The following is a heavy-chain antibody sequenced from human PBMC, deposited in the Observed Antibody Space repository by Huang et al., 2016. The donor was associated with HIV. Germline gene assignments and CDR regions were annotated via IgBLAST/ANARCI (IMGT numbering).Heavy chain of an antibody. CDR1: GFTFSDYY. Sequence: QVQLVESGGGLVKPEGSLRLSCAASGFTFSDYYMAWIRQDPCKGLEWITYISNTGDTIYYADSVRYRFTISRDNAKKSLSLQINSLRADDTAVYYCARGRYRLHPWGQGALVVVSS. CDR2: ISNTGDTI. J-gene: IGHJ5*02. D-gene: IGHD2-15*01. CDR3: ARGRYRLHP. V-gene: IGHV3-11*01.